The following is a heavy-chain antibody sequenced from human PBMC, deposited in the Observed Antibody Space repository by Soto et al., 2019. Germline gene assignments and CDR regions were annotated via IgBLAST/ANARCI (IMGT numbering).Heavy chain of an antibody. Sequence: VGQAPGQGLEWMGWIRAYNGNTNYAQMLQGRVTMTTDTSTNTAYMELRSLRSDDTAVYHCARDAPPADYWGQGTLVTVPS. J-gene: IGHJ4*02. CDR3: ARDAPPADY. CDR2: IRAYNGNT. V-gene: IGHV1-18*01.